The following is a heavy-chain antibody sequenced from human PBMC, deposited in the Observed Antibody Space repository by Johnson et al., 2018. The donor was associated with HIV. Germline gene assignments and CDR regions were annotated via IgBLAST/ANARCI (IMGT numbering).Heavy chain of an antibody. J-gene: IGHJ3*02. Sequence: QMLLVESGGGVVQPGRSLRLSCAASGFTFSSYGMHWVRQAPGKGLEWVAVISYDGSNKYYADSVKGRFTISRDNSKNTLYVQMNSLRAEDTAVYYCAKDDYFDSSGYYSDQGTQIRGAFDIWGHGTMVTVSS. V-gene: IGHV3-30*18. CDR2: ISYDGSNK. D-gene: IGHD3-22*01. CDR3: AKDDYFDSSGYYSDQGTQIRGAFDI. CDR1: GFTFSSYG.